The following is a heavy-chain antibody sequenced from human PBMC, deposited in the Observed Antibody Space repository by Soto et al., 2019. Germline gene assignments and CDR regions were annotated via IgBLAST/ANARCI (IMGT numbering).Heavy chain of an antibody. V-gene: IGHV4-59*01. CDR1: GGSMSSYY. J-gene: IGHJ4*02. Sequence: SETLSLTCHVSGGSMSSYYWSWIRQSPGKGLEWIGYIYYSGSTNYNPSLKSRVAISLDTSKNQFSLMLSSVTAADTAVYYCARGEWLATIKPYFAYWGQGTLVTVSS. CDR2: IYYSGST. D-gene: IGHD5-12*01. CDR3: ARGEWLATIKPYFAY.